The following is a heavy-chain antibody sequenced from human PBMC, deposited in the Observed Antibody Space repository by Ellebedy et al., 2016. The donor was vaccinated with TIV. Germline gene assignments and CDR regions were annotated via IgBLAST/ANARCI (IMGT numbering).Heavy chain of an antibody. CDR1: GGSFSGYY. CDR3: ARGTVVVAATAPHWYFDL. J-gene: IGHJ2*01. CDR2: INHSGST. D-gene: IGHD2-15*01. Sequence: SETLSLTXAVYGGSFSGYYWSWIRQPPGKGLEWIGEINHSGSTNYNPSLKSRVTISVDTSKNQFSLKLSSVTAADTAVYYCARGTVVVAATAPHWYFDLWGRGTLVTVSS. V-gene: IGHV4-34*01.